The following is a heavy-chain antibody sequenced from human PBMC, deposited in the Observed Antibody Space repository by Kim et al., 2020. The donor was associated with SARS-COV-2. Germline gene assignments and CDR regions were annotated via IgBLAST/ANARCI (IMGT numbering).Heavy chain of an antibody. D-gene: IGHD3-16*01. CDR2: ISYNGCDT. CDR3: ARVGAMGAFDY. Sequence: GGSLRLSCAASGFTFSTNSMHWVRQAPGKGLEYVSAISYNGCDTYYADSVKGRFTISIDSSKNTLYLQMGSLRAEDMAVYYCARVGAMGAFDYWGQGALV. J-gene: IGHJ4*02. CDR1: GFTFSTNS. V-gene: IGHV3-64*02.